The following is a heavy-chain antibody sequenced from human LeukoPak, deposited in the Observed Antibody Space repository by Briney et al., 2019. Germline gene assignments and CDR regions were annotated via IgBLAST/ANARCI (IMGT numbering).Heavy chain of an antibody. D-gene: IGHD1-26*01. CDR3: ARDYGGSYYFDY. V-gene: IGHV1-2*02. CDR2: IYPNSGGT. J-gene: IGHJ4*02. CDR1: GYTFTGYY. Sequence: ASVKVSCKASGYTFTGYYMHWVRQAPGQGLEWMGWIYPNSGGTNYAQKFQGRVTMTRDTSISTAYMELSRLRSDDTAVYYCARDYGGSYYFDYWGQGTLVTVSS.